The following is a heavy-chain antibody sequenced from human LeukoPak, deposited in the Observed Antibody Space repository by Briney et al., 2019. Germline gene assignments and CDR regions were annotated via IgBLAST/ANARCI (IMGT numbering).Heavy chain of an antibody. CDR3: ANPNYYDSSGCYSDDF. D-gene: IGHD3-22*01. CDR2: ISYDGRNK. J-gene: IGHJ4*02. Sequence: GGSLRLSCAASGFTFSSYGMHWVRQAPGKGLEWVAVISYDGRNKYYADSVKGRFTISRDNSKNTLYLQMNSLRAEDTAVYYCANPNYYDSSGCYSDDFWGQGTLVTVSS. V-gene: IGHV3-30*18. CDR1: GFTFSSYG.